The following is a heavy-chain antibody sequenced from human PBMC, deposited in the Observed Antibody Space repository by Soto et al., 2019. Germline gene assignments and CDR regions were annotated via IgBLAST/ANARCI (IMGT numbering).Heavy chain of an antibody. V-gene: IGHV1-2*02. CDR1: GYTFTSYY. Sequence: QVQLVQSGAEMKEPGDSVRVSCEASGYTFTSYYIHWVRQAPGQGLEWMGWINPKFGDTTYAQDFQGRVSMTRDMSISTVYMELSRLTSDYTAIYYCARNMDYYYGPGSGNGHGFWGQGTTVTVFS. CDR3: ARNMDYYYGPGSGNGHGF. CDR2: INPKFGDT. D-gene: IGHD3-10*01. J-gene: IGHJ6*02.